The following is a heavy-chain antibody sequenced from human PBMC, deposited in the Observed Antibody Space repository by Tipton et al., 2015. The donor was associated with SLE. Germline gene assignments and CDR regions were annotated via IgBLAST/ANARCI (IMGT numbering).Heavy chain of an antibody. Sequence: TLSLTCTVSGGSISSHYWSWIRQPPGKGLGWIGYIYYSGSTNYNPSLKSRVTISVDTSKNQFSLKLSSVTAADTAVYYCARDRRVYYDFWSGYYQMGAFDIWGQGTMVTVSS. CDR1: GGSISSHY. J-gene: IGHJ3*02. V-gene: IGHV4-59*11. CDR2: IYYSGST. CDR3: ARDRRVYYDFWSGYYQMGAFDI. D-gene: IGHD3-3*01.